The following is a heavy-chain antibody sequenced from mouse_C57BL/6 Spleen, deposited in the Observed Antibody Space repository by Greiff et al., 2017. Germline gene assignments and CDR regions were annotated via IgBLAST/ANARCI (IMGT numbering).Heavy chain of an antibody. CDR3: ARRNYGNYVWFAY. CDR1: GYTFTSYW. Sequence: QVQLQQSGAELVMPGASVKLSCKASGYTFTSYWMHWVKQRPGQGLEWIGEIDPSDSYTNYNQKFKGKSTLTVDKSSRTAYMQLSSLTSEDSAVYYCARRNYGNYVWFAYWGQGTLVTVSA. D-gene: IGHD2-1*01. J-gene: IGHJ3*01. CDR2: IDPSDSYT. V-gene: IGHV1-69*01.